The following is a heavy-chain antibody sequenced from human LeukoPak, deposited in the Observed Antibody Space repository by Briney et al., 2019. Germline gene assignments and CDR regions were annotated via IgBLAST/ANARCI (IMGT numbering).Heavy chain of an antibody. CDR2: ISHDGFNQ. V-gene: IGHV3-30*04. Sequence: PGRSLRLSCAATGFTFSDHAVHWVRQAPGKGLEWVAVISHDGFNQKYADSVKGRFTVSRDNAKNTLYLQMNSLRAEDTAVYYCTRDPRRLDYWGQGTLVTVSS. CDR3: TRDPRRLDY. CDR1: GFTFSDHA. J-gene: IGHJ4*02.